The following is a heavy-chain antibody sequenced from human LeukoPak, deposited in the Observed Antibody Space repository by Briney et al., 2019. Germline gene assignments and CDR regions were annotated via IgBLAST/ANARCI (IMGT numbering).Heavy chain of an antibody. Sequence: GGSLRLSCAASGFTFSSYWRSWVRQAPGKGLEWVANIKQDGSEKYYVDPVKGRFTISRDNAKNSLYLQMNSLRAEDTAVYYCARDRDYDGGMDVWGQGTTVTVSS. CDR1: GFTFSSYW. J-gene: IGHJ6*02. V-gene: IGHV3-7*05. CDR2: IKQDGSEK. CDR3: ARDRDYDGGMDV. D-gene: IGHD4-17*01.